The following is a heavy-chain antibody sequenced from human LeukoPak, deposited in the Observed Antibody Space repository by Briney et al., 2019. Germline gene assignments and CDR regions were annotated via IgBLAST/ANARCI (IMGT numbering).Heavy chain of an antibody. CDR1: GFTVSTNY. D-gene: IGHD7-27*01. CDR2: ISSSSSYI. CDR3: ARGSLGKFPPHF. V-gene: IGHV3-21*01. Sequence: PGGSLRLSCAASGFTVSTNYMSWVRQAPGKGLEWVSSISSSSSYIYYADSVKGRFTISRDNAKNSLYLQMNSLRAEDTAVYYCARGSLGKFPPHFWGQGTMVTVSS. J-gene: IGHJ3*01.